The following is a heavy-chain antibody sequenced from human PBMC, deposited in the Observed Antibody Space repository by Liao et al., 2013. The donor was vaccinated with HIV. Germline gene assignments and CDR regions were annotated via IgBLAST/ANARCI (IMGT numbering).Heavy chain of an antibody. J-gene: IGHJ1*01. CDR2: INHSGST. Sequence: QVQLQQWGAGLLKPSETLSLTCAVYGGSFSGYYWSWIRQPPGKGLEWIGEINHSGSTNYNPSLKSRVTISVDTSKNQFSLKLSSVTAADTAVYYCASYCHWRVRGLIRAEYFQHWGQGTLVTVSS. CDR1: GGSFSGYY. V-gene: IGHV4-34*01. CDR3: ASYCHWRVRGLIRAEYFQH. D-gene: IGHD3-10*01.